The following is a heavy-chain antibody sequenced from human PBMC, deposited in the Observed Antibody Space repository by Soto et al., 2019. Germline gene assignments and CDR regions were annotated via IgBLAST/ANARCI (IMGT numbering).Heavy chain of an antibody. CDR3: AAAPGTFAFDI. CDR2: FDPEYGER. D-gene: IGHD6-13*01. J-gene: IGHJ3*02. CDR1: GYTLTELS. V-gene: IGHV1-24*01. Sequence: GASVKFSCKVSGYTLTELSMHWVRQAPGKGLGWMGGFDPEYGERIYAQKSQGRVTMTEXTXXDXXXMXLXXLRXEDTAVYYCAAAPGTFAFDIWGQGTMVTVSS.